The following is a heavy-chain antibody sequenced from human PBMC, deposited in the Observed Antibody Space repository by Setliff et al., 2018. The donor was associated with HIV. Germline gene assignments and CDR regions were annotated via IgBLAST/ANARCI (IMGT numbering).Heavy chain of an antibody. V-gene: IGHV4-59*11. CDR1: SGSISSHC. CDR2: ISNTGNI. CDR3: AREVTLRVYGDYAQYHYYMDV. D-gene: IGHD4-17*01. Sequence: SETLSLTCTVSSGSISSHCWSWIRQPPGKGLEWIGYISNTGNINYNPSLKSRVTISLDTSKKQFSLRLTSLTAADTAVYYCAREVTLRVYGDYAQYHYYMDVWGKGTTVTVSS. J-gene: IGHJ6*03.